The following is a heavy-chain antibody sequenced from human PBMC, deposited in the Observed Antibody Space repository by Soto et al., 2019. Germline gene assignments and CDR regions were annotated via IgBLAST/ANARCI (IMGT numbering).Heavy chain of an antibody. D-gene: IGHD6-13*01. Sequence: QVQLVQSGGEVKKPGASVKVYGKASGYTFTSYGISWVRQAPGQGLEWMGWISAYNGDTDYAHNLQGRVTLTTDTSTTTAYMELRSLRSVDTAVYYCVRGASSLPGFYWGQGTLVTVSS. CDR2: ISAYNGDT. V-gene: IGHV1-18*01. CDR3: VRGASSLPGFY. J-gene: IGHJ4*02. CDR1: GYTFTSYG.